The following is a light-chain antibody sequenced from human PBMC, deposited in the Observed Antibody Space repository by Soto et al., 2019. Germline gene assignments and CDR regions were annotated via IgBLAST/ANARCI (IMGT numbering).Light chain of an antibody. CDR1: QSISSY. CDR2: AAS. CDR3: QQSYSTPVT. Sequence: DIQMTQSPSSLSASVGDRVTITCRASQSISSYLNWYQQKPGTAPKLLIYAASSLQSGVPSRFSGSGSGTDFTLTISSLQPEDFATYSCQQSYSTPVTFGQGTKLEIK. V-gene: IGKV1-39*01. J-gene: IGKJ2*01.